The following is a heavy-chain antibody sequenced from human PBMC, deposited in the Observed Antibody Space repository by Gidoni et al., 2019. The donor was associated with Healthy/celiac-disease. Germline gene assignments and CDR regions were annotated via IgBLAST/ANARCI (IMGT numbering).Heavy chain of an antibody. D-gene: IGHD2-2*02. CDR3: ARQVVPTTINWFDP. Sequence: EVQLEQSGAEVKKPGEALKISCKGSGYSFSNYWITWVRQMPGKGLEWIGNIDPSDSYTNYSPSFQGHVTISAAKSIGTAYLQWSSLKASDTAMYYCARQVVPTTINWFDPWGQGTLVTVSS. J-gene: IGHJ5*02. V-gene: IGHV5-10-1*03. CDR2: IDPSDSYT. CDR1: GYSFSNYW.